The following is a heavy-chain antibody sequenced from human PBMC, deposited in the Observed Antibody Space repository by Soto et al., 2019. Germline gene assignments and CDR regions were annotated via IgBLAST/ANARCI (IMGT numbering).Heavy chain of an antibody. CDR2: LSGDGTDT. D-gene: IGHD2-15*01. Sequence: PGGSLRISCVPSGVTVIRYWRHSVRQDPGKGLVWVACLSGDGTDTRYADSVKGRFSISRDNAKDTLYLQMNSLKDEDTAVYFCGRDPMDSTPIDLWGQGALVTVSS. CDR1: GVTVIRYW. CDR3: GRDPMDSTPIDL. J-gene: IGHJ4*02. V-gene: IGHV3-74*01.